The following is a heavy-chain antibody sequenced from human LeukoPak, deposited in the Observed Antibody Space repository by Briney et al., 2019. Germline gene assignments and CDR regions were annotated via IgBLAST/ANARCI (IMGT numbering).Heavy chain of an antibody. CDR1: GGSISSSY. CDR2: IYTSGRT. D-gene: IGHD3-10*01. J-gene: IGHJ6*03. Sequence: SETLSLTCTVSGGSISSSYWSWIRQPAGKGLEWIGRIYTSGRTNNNPSLKSRVTMSVDTSKNQLSLKLSSVTAADTAVYYCARDHGGVRGVIGYYYYMDVWGKGTTVTVSS. V-gene: IGHV4-4*07. CDR3: ARDHGGVRGVIGYYYYMDV.